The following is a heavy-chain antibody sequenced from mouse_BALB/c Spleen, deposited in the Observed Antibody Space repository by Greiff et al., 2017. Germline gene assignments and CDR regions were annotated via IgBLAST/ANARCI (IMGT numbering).Heavy chain of an antibody. CDR1: GYTFSSYW. CDR2: ILPGSGST. V-gene: IGHV1-9*01. CDR3: ARGGFYDRGYFDV. D-gene: IGHD2-12*01. Sequence: VQLVESGAELMKPGASVKISCKATGYTFSSYWIEWVKQRPGHGLEWIGEILPGSGSTNYNEKFKGKATFTADTSSNTAYMQLSSLTSEDSAVYYCARGGFYDRGYFDVWGAGTTVTVSS. J-gene: IGHJ1*01.